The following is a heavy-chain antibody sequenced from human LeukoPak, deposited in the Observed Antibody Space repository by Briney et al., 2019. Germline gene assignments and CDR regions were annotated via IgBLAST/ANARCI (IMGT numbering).Heavy chain of an antibody. D-gene: IGHD3-9*01. CDR1: HYTFTNYG. Sequence: ASVKVSCKTSHYTFTNYGISWVRQAPGQGLEWLGWISPYNGDTRYAQKLQGRFSMTTDTSTSTAYMELRSLRFDDTAIYYCAKDWHILTGRNCFDPWGQGTLVTVSS. V-gene: IGHV1-18*01. CDR3: AKDWHILTGRNCFDP. CDR2: ISPYNGDT. J-gene: IGHJ5*02.